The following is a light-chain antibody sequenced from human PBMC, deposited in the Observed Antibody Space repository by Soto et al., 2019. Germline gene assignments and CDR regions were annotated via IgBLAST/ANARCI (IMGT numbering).Light chain of an antibody. V-gene: IGLV6-57*03. CDR1: SGSIGSNY. CDR2: EDN. J-gene: IGLJ2*01. Sequence: NFMLTQPHSVSGSPGKTVIISCTHSSGSIGSNYVQWYQQRPGSAPTTVIYEDNHRPSGVPDRFSGSIDTSSNSASLSISRLKAEDEADYYCQSYDSNTAVFGGGTKVTVL. CDR3: QSYDSNTAV.